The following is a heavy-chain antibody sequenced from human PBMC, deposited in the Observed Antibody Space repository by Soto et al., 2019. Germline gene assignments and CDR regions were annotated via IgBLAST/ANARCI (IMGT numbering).Heavy chain of an antibody. CDR3: ATTSLLSRGFDP. V-gene: IGHV1-24*01. D-gene: IGHD2-15*01. CDR1: GYTLTELS. J-gene: IGHJ5*02. Sequence: ASVKVSCKVSGYTLTELSMHWVRQAPGKGLEWMGGFDPEDGETIYAQKFQGRVTMTEDTSTDTAYMELSSLRSEDTAVYYCATTSLLSRGFDPWGQGTLVTVSS. CDR2: FDPEDGET.